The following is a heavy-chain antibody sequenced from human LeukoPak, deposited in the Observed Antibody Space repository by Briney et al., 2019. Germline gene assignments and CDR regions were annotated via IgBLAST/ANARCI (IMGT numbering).Heavy chain of an antibody. CDR3: ARDYYGSGSYWNYYYGMDV. D-gene: IGHD3-10*01. CDR1: GYTFTGYY. V-gene: IGHV1-2*04. J-gene: IGHJ6*02. Sequence: ASVKVSCKASGYTFTGYYMHWVRQAPGQGLEWMGWINPNSGGTNYAQKFQGWVTMTRDTSISTAYMELSRLRSDDTAVYYCARDYYGSGSYWNYYYGMDVWGQGTTVTVSS. CDR2: INPNSGGT.